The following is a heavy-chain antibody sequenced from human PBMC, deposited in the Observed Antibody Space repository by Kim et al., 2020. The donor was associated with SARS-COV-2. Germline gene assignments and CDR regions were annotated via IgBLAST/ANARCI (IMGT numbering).Heavy chain of an antibody. Sequence: TPSLKGRVTISVDPSQNPFSLQLSSVTAADTAVYYCARGYYGSGRWFDPWGQGTLVTVSS. CDR3: ARGYYGSGRWFDP. V-gene: IGHV4-34*01. J-gene: IGHJ5*02. D-gene: IGHD3-10*01.